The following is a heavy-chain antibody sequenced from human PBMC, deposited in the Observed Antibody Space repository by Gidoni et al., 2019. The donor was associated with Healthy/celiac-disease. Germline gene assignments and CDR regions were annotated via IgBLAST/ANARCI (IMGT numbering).Heavy chain of an antibody. CDR1: GGSFSGYY. V-gene: IGHV4-34*01. Sequence: QVQLQQWGAGLLKPSETLSLTCAFYGGSFSGYYWSWIRQPPGKGLEWIGEINHSGSTNYNPSLKSRVTISVDTSKNQFSLKLSSVTAADTAVYYCARVAWWFDPWGQGTLVTVSS. CDR2: INHSGST. CDR3: ARVAWWFDP. J-gene: IGHJ5*02.